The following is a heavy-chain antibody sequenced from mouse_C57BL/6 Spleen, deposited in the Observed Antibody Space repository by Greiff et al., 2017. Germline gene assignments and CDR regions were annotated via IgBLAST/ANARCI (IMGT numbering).Heavy chain of an antibody. D-gene: IGHD2-10*02. J-gene: IGHJ2*01. CDR3: ARGYGNPYYFDY. Sequence: VQLKESGAELVKPGASVKISCKASGYAFSSYWMNWVKQRPGKGLEWIGQIYPGDGDTNYNGKFKGKATLTADKSSSTAYMQLSSLTSEDSAVYFCARGYGNPYYFDYWGQGTTLTVSS. CDR2: IYPGDGDT. V-gene: IGHV1-80*01. CDR1: GYAFSSYW.